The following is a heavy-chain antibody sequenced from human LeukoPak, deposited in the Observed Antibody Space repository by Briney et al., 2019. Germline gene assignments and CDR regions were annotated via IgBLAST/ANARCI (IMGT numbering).Heavy chain of an antibody. D-gene: IGHD6-13*01. CDR3: ARDNSSSWLNWFDP. J-gene: IGHJ5*02. V-gene: IGHV3-48*03. CDR1: GFTFCSYE. Sequence: GGSLRLSCAASGFTFCSYEMNWVRQAPGKGLEWVSYISSSGSTIYYADSVKGRFTISRDNAKNSLYLQMNSLRAEDTAVYYCARDNSSSWLNWFDPWGQGTLVTVSS. CDR2: ISSSGSTI.